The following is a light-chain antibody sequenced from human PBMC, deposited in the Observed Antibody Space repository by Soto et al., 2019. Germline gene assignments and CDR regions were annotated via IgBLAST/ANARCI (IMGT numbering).Light chain of an antibody. CDR3: QQRSNWPLT. J-gene: IGKJ1*01. V-gene: IGKV3-11*01. Sequence: EIVLTQSPATLSLSPGAGATLSCRASQSISSFLAWYQQRPGQAPRLLIYDASNRATGIPARFSGSGSGTDFTLTVSSLEPEDFAVYYCQQRSNWPLTFGQGTKVDIK. CDR1: QSISSF. CDR2: DAS.